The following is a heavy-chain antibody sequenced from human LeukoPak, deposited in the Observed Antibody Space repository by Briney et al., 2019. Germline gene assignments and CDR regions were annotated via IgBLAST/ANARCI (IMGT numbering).Heavy chain of an antibody. D-gene: IGHD5-24*01. J-gene: IGHJ4*02. Sequence: SETLSLTCTVSGGSISSYYWSWIRQPPGKGLEWIAYMYYSGSTNYNPSLKSRVTISVDTSRNQFSLKLSSVTAADTAVYYCARDDGYNFWYFDYWGQGTLVTVSS. CDR2: MYYSGST. CDR3: ARDDGYNFWYFDY. V-gene: IGHV4-59*01. CDR1: GGSISSYY.